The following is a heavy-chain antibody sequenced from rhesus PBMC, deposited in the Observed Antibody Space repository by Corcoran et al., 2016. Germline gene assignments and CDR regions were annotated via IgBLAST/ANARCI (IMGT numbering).Heavy chain of an antibody. CDR1: GYTFTDYY. D-gene: IGHD2-21*01. CDR3: ATYCTGSGCYFDY. V-gene: IGHV1-111*02. CDR2: VDPDDGEA. Sequence: EVQLVQSGAEVKKPGASVKISCKASGYTFTDYYLHWVRQAPGKGLEWMGRVDPDDGEAIHAQKFQERFTITADTSTDTAYMELSSLRSEDTAVYYCATYCTGSGCYFDYWGQGVLVTVSS. J-gene: IGHJ4*01.